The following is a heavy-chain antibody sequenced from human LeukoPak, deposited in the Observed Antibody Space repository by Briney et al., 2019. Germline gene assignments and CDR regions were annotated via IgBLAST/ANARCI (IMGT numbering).Heavy chain of an antibody. D-gene: IGHD5-18*01. CDR3: AKVRYGYGTFGAFDI. Sequence: GGSLRLSCAASGFTFSSYWMSWVRQAPGKGLEWVANIKQDGSEKYYVDSVKGRFTISRDNAKNSLYLQMNSLRAEDTALYYCAKVRYGYGTFGAFDIWGQGTMVTVSS. V-gene: IGHV3-7*03. CDR1: GFTFSSYW. CDR2: IKQDGSEK. J-gene: IGHJ3*02.